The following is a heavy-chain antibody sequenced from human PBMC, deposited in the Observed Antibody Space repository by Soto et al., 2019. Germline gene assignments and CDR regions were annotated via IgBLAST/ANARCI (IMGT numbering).Heavy chain of an antibody. Sequence: ELPLLESGGGLVQPGGSLRLSCAASGFTFSNSAMSWVRQAPGKGLEWVSGMSSSGGHTYYADSVKGRFTVSRDDSKNALYLQMNSLRAEDTAVYYCATVVVVAATGYWGQGTLVTVSS. V-gene: IGHV3-23*01. J-gene: IGHJ4*02. D-gene: IGHD2-15*01. CDR3: ATVVVVAATGY. CDR2: MSSSGGHT. CDR1: GFTFSNSA.